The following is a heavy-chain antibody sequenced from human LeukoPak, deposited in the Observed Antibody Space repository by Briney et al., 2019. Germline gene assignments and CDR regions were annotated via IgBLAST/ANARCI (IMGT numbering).Heavy chain of an antibody. J-gene: IGHJ4*02. CDR1: GFTLSNAW. V-gene: IGHV3-15*01. D-gene: IGHD3-10*01. Sequence: KTGGSLRLSCAASGFTLSNAWMSWVRQAPGKGLEWVGRIKSKPDGGTTDYAAPVKGRFTISRDDSKNTLYLVINSLKTEDTAVYYCTTRGHLRGIDHWGQGTLVTVSS. CDR3: TTRGHLRGIDH. CDR2: IKSKPDGGTT.